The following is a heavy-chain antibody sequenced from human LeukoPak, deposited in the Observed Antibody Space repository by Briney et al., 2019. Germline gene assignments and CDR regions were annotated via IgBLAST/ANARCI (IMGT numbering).Heavy chain of an antibody. CDR2: INSDGSDI. Sequence: PRGSLRLSCVASGFTFSSHWMHWVRQGPGKGLVWVSRINSDGSDISYADSVKGRFTISRDNAKKSLYLQMDSLRAEDTAVYYCARDRARAVAGTVDYWGQGTLVTVSS. CDR1: GFTFSSHW. J-gene: IGHJ4*02. D-gene: IGHD6-19*01. CDR3: ARDRARAVAGTVDY. V-gene: IGHV3-74*01.